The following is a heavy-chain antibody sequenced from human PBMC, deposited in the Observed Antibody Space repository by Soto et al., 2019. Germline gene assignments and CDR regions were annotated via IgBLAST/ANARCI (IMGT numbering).Heavy chain of an antibody. CDR2: IYPGDSDT. D-gene: IGHD1-20*01. V-gene: IGHV5-51*01. CDR1: GYSFTNYW. J-gene: IGHJ4*02. CDR3: ARSRITGTTWTFDY. Sequence: GESLKISCKGSGYSFTNYWIGWVRQMPGKGLEWMGIIYPGDSDTRYSPSFQGQVTISADKSISTTYLQWSSLKASDSAMYYCARSRITGTTWTFDYWGQGTLVTVSS.